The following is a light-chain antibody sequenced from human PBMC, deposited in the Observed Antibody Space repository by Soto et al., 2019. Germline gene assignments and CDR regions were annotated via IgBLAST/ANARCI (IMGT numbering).Light chain of an antibody. CDR1: SSNIGAGYA. Sequence: QSVLTQPPSVSGAPGQRVTISCTGNSSNIGAGYAVNWYQQVPGTAPKLIIYENTNRPSGVPDRFSGSRSVTSASLAISGLQAEDESDYYCQSYDTSLTAYVFGTATKLTV. CDR3: QSYDTSLTAYV. J-gene: IGLJ1*01. V-gene: IGLV1-40*01. CDR2: ENT.